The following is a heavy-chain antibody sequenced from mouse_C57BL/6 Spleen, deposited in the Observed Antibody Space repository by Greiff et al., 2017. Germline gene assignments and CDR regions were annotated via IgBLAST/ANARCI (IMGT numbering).Heavy chain of an antibody. Sequence: QVHVKQPGAELVKPGASVKLSCKASGYTFTSYWMHWVKQRPGQGLEWIGMIHPNSGSTNYNEKFKSKATLTVDKSSSTAYMQLSSLTSEDSAVYYCAREEDRQDYWGQGTTLTVSS. CDR1: GYTFTSYW. CDR3: AREEDRQDY. V-gene: IGHV1-64*01. J-gene: IGHJ2*01. CDR2: IHPNSGST.